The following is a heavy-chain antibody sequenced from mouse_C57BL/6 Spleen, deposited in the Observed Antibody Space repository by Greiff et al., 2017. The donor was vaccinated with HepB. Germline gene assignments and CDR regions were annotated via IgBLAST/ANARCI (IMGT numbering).Heavy chain of an antibody. CDR3: ARFYYGYAMDD. CDR2: ISSGSSTI. CDR1: GFTFSDYG. V-gene: IGHV5-17*01. D-gene: IGHD2-1*01. Sequence: EVQRVESGGGLVKPGGSLKLSCAASGFTFSDYGMHWVRQAPEKGLEWVAYISSGSSTIYYADTVKGRFTITRDNAKNTLFLQMTSLRSEDTAMFYCARFYYGYAMDDWGQGTSVTVSS. J-gene: IGHJ4*01.